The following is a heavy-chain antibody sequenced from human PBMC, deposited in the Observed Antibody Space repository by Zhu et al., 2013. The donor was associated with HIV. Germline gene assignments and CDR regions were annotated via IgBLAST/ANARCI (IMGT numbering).Heavy chain of an antibody. Sequence: AISGSGGSTYYADSVKGRFTISRDNSKTTLYLQMNSLRAEDTAVYYCAKPRTTPNVVAAHFDYWGQGTLVTVSS. CDR3: AKPRTTPNVVAAHFDY. CDR2: ISGSGGST. V-gene: IGHV3-23*01. J-gene: IGHJ4*02. D-gene: IGHD2-15*01.